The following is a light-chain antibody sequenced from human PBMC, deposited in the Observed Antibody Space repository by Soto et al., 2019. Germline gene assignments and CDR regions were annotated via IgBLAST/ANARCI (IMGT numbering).Light chain of an antibody. CDR2: AAS. V-gene: IGKV1-39*01. CDR3: QQYYYTPLT. Sequence: DVQMSLSPSSLSASLGDRITITCRASQSISRYLNWYQHKPGKAPKLLINAASSLERGVPDRFSGSGSGTDFTLTISSLQAEDVALYYCQQYYYTPLTFGEGTKVDIK. J-gene: IGKJ4*01. CDR1: QSISRY.